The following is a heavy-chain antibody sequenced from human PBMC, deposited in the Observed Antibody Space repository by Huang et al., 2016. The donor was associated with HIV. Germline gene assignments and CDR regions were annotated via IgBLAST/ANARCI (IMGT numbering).Heavy chain of an antibody. J-gene: IGHJ3*02. CDR3: ARLTYYYAFDI. V-gene: IGHV4-30-2*01. D-gene: IGHD3-22*01. CDR2: IFPSGTT. Sequence: QLQLQESGSGLVRPSQTLSLTCTVSGGYITSGGYSWAWIRQPPGKGLEWIGYIFPSGTTNYNPSLKSRVSLSVDKSKNQFSLKLPSVTAADTAMYFCARLTYYYAFDIWGQGTMVTVSS. CDR1: GGYITSGGYS.